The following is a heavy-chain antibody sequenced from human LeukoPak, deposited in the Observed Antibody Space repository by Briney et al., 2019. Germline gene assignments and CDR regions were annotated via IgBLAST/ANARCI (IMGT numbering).Heavy chain of an antibody. Sequence: GGSLGLSCAASGFTFSSYSMNWVRQAPGKGLEWVSSISSSSSYIYYADSVKGRFTISRDNAKNSLYLQMNSLRAEDTAVYYCARPYYDILTGTAEYFDLWGRGTLVTVSS. J-gene: IGHJ2*01. CDR1: GFTFSSYS. V-gene: IGHV3-21*01. CDR2: ISSSSSYI. CDR3: ARPYYDILTGTAEYFDL. D-gene: IGHD3-9*01.